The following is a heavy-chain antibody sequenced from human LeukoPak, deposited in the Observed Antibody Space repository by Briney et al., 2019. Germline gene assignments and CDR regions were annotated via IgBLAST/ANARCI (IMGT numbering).Heavy chain of an antibody. V-gene: IGHV4-61*01. D-gene: IGHD3-10*01. CDR1: GVSVSSGSYY. J-gene: IGHJ5*02. Sequence: SETLSLTCTVSGVSVSSGSYYWRWIRQRQGKGLEWIGDIYYSGSTNYTPSLHSRVTISVDPSKNQFSLKLSSVTAADTAVYYCARDMRSGSFFPWGQGTLVTVSS. CDR3: ARDMRSGSFFP. CDR2: IYYSGST.